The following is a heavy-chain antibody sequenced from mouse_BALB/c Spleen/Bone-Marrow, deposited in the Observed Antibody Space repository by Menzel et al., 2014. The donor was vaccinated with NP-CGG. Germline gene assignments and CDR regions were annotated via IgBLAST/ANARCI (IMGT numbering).Heavy chain of an antibody. J-gene: IGHJ3*01. CDR2: IDPANGNT. Sequence: EVKLMESGAELMKPGASVKLSCTASGFNIKDTYMHWVKQRPEQGLEWIGRIDPANGNTKYDPKFQGKATITADTSSNTAYLQLSSLPSEDTAVYYCTTYYGSRFTYWGQGTLVTVSA. CDR3: TTYYGSRFTY. D-gene: IGHD2-9*01. CDR1: GFNIKDTY. V-gene: IGHV14-3*02.